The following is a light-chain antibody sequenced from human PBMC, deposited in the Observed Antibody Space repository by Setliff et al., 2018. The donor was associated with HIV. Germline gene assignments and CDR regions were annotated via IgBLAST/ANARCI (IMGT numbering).Light chain of an antibody. Sequence: QSALTQPRSVSGSPGQSVTISCTGTSSDVGGYNYVSWYQQHSGKAPKLIIYNVIKRPSGVPDRFSGSKSGNTASLTISGLQAEDEADYYCCSYTSTSTSVFGTGTKGTV. V-gene: IGLV2-11*01. CDR3: CSYTSTSTSV. CDR2: NVI. J-gene: IGLJ1*01. CDR1: SSDVGGYNY.